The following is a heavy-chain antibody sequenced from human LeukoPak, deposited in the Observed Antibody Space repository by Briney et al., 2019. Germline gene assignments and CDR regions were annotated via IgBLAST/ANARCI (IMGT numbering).Heavy chain of an antibody. D-gene: IGHD5-18*01. CDR2: ISAYNGNT. V-gene: IGHV1-18*01. CDR3: ARSVHTPGLFSYGVDY. Sequence: ASVKVSCKASGYTFTSYGISWARQAPGQGLEWMGWISAYNGNTNYAQKLQGRVTMTTDTSTSTAYMELRSLRSDDTAVYYCARSVHTPGLFSYGVDYWGQGTLVTVSS. J-gene: IGHJ4*02. CDR1: GYTFTSYG.